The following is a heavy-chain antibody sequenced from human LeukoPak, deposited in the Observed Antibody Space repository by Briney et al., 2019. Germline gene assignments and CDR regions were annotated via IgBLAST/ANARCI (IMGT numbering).Heavy chain of an antibody. CDR3: ARVGGESGGYFDR. V-gene: IGHV1-2*02. CDR1: GYTFTGYY. D-gene: IGHD3-10*01. CDR2: INPNSGGT. J-gene: IGHJ4*02. Sequence: ASVTVSCMASGYTFTGYYMHWVRQAPGQGLEWMGWINPNSGGTNYAQTLQGRVTMTRDTSISTAYMELSRLRPDDTAVYYCARVGGESGGYFDRWGQGTLVTVSS.